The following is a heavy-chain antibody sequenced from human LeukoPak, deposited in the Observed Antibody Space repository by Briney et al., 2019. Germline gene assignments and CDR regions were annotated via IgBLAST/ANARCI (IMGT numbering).Heavy chain of an antibody. J-gene: IGHJ4*02. V-gene: IGHV4-4*07. CDR2: IYFSGST. Sequence: SETLSLTCTVSGDSFSNYYWSWIRQPAGKGLEWIGRIYFSGSTNYNPSLKSRVTMSLDTSKNQFSLKLSSVTAADTAVYYCASGYNVLTGYYYFDYWGQGSLVTVSS. CDR1: GDSFSNYY. D-gene: IGHD3-9*01. CDR3: ASGYNVLTGYYYFDY.